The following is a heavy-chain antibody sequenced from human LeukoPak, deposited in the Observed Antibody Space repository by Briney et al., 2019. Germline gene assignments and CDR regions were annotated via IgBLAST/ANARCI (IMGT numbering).Heavy chain of an antibody. J-gene: IGHJ4*02. CDR1: GGSISSYY. Sequence: PSETLSLTCTVSGGSISSYYWSWIRQPPGKGLEWIGYIYYSGSTNYNPSLKSRVTISVDTSKNQFSLKLSSVTAAGTAVYYCARLVSTTAYYFDYWGQGTLVTVSS. CDR2: IYYSGST. D-gene: IGHD4-17*01. V-gene: IGHV4-59*01. CDR3: ARLVSTTAYYFDY.